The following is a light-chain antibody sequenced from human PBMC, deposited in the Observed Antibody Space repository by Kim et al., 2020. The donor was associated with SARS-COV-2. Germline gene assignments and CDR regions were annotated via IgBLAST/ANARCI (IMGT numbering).Light chain of an antibody. J-gene: IGKJ5*01. CDR2: IAS. V-gene: IGKV3-20*01. CDR1: RGVTSNY. Sequence: SPGEKATLSCRASRGVTSNYLAWYQQKPGQAHRLLIYIASSRATGIPDRFSGSGSGTEFTLTISRLEPEDFAVYYCHQYGSPPSTFGQGTRLEIK. CDR3: HQYGSPPST.